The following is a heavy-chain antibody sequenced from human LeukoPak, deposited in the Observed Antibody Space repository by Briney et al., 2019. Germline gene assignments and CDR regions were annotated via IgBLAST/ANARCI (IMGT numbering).Heavy chain of an antibody. CDR2: IYTSGST. CDR1: GGSISSGSYY. J-gene: IGHJ3*02. Sequence: SETLSLTCTVSGGSISSGSYYWSWIRQPAGKGLEWIGRIYTSGSTNYNPSLKSRVTISVDTSKNQFSLKLSSVTAADTAVYYCARVPTYEIAAARVGYAFDIWGPGTMVTVSS. CDR3: ARVPTYEIAAARVGYAFDI. V-gene: IGHV4-61*02. D-gene: IGHD6-13*01.